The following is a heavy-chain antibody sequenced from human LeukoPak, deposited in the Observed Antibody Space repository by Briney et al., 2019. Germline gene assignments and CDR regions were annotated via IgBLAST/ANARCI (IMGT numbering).Heavy chain of an antibody. J-gene: IGHJ4*02. CDR2: IKSKTDGGTT. CDR3: TTMPEILWFGSLGY. V-gene: IGHV3-15*01. D-gene: IGHD3-10*01. CDR1: GFTFSNAW. Sequence: GGSLRLSCAASGFTFSNAWMSWVRQAPGKGLEWVGRIKSKTDGGTTDYAAPVKGRFTISRDDSKNTLYLQMNSLKTEDTAVYYCTTMPEILWFGSLGYWGQGTLVTVSS.